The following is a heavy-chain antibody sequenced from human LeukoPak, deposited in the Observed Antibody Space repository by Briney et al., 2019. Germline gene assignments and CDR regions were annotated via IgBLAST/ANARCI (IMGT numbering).Heavy chain of an antibody. CDR1: GGSVSSYY. Sequence: SETLSLTCTVSGGSVSSYYWSWIRQPPGKGLEWIGYIYYSGSTNYNPSLKSRVTISVDTSKNQFSLKLSSVTAADTAVYYCARARDWFDPWGQGTLVTVSS. J-gene: IGHJ5*02. CDR3: ARARDWFDP. D-gene: IGHD5-12*01. V-gene: IGHV4-59*02. CDR2: IYYSGST.